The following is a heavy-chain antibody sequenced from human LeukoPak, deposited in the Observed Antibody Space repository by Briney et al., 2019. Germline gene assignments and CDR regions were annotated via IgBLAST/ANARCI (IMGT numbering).Heavy chain of an antibody. CDR3: ARYGYNYGLDV. CDR2: ISSTTTYT. CDR1: GFTVSDYC. V-gene: IGHV3-11*03. J-gene: IGHJ6*02. D-gene: IGHD4-17*01. Sequence: GGSLRLSCVASGFTVSDYCMSWIRQAPGKGLEWVSHISSTTTYTYDADSVKGRFTISRDNAKNSLYLQMNTLRAEDTATYYCARYGYNYGLDVWGQGTTVTVSS.